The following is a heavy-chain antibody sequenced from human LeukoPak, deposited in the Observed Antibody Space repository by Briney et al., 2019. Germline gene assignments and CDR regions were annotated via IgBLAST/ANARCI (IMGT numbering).Heavy chain of an antibody. D-gene: IGHD3-10*01. CDR2: ISGSSSII. V-gene: IGHV3-48*04. CDR1: GFPFSGYS. Sequence: GGSLRLSCAASGFPFSGYSMNWVRQAPGKGLEWVSYISGSSSIIYYADSVKGRFTIARDNAKNSLYLQMNSLRAEDTAVYYCARARPYGSGRNWFDPWGQGALVTVSS. CDR3: ARARPYGSGRNWFDP. J-gene: IGHJ5*02.